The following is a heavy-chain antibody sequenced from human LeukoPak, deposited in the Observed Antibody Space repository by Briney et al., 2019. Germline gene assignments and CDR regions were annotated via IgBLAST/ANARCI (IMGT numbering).Heavy chain of an antibody. V-gene: IGHV3-33*01. CDR2: IWYDGSNK. CDR3: AREGSYGDYAGGWFDP. D-gene: IGHD4-17*01. J-gene: IGHJ5*02. CDR1: GFTFSSYG. Sequence: GGSLRLSCAASGFTFSSYGMHWVRQAPGKGLEWVAVIWYDGSNKYYADSVKGRFTISRDNSKNTLYLQMNSLRAEDTAVYYCAREGSYGDYAGGWFDPWGQGTLVTVSS.